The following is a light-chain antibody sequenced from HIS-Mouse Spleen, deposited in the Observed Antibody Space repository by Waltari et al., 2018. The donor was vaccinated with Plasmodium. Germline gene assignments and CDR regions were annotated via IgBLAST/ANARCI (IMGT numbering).Light chain of an antibody. V-gene: IGLV3-10*01. CDR3: YSTDSSGNHRV. CDR1: ALPKKY. CDR2: EDS. Sequence: SYELTQPPSVSVSPGQPARITCSGDALPKKYAYWYPQKSGQAPVLVIYEDSKRPPGIPERFSGSSSGTMATLTISGAQVEDEADYYCYSTDSSGNHRVFGGGTKLTVL. J-gene: IGLJ3*02.